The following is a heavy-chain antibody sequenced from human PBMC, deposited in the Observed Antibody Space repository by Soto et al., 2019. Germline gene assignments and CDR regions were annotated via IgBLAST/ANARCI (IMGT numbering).Heavy chain of an antibody. CDR2: IYYSGST. J-gene: IGHJ6*02. D-gene: IGHD3-10*01. V-gene: IGHV4-59*01. CDR1: GGSISPYH. CDR3: ARGFGELVSYYHYGMDV. Sequence: SETLSLTCTVSGGSISPYHWSWIRQPPGKGLEWIGYIYYSGSTNYNPSLRNRVTISVDTSKNQFSLKLTSVTAADTALYYCARGFGELVSYYHYGMDVWGPGTTVTVSS.